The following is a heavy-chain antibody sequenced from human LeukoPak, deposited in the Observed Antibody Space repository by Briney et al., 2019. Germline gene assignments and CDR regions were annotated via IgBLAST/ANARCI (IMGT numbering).Heavy chain of an antibody. Sequence: PGGSHRLSCAAAGFTFSNYLMHWVRLAPGKGLVWVSRINVDETNAYADSVRGRFTISRDNAKNTMYLQMNSLRAEDTAVYFCGRGGDGIDNWGQGTTVIVSS. CDR2: INVDETNA. V-gene: IGHV3-74*01. CDR1: GFTFSNYL. J-gene: IGHJ3*02. CDR3: GRGGDGIDN.